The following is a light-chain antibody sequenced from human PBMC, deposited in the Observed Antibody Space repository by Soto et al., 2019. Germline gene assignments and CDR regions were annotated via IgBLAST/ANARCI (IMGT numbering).Light chain of an antibody. J-gene: IGKJ1*01. Sequence: MTQSPATLSASVGDRLTITCRASQSISSWLAWYQQKPGKPPKLLIYDASSLESGVPSRFSGSGSGTDFSLTITSLQPDDSATYYCQQYHSYYPWTFGQGTKVDIK. CDR1: QSISSW. CDR3: QQYHSYYPWT. V-gene: IGKV1-5*01. CDR2: DAS.